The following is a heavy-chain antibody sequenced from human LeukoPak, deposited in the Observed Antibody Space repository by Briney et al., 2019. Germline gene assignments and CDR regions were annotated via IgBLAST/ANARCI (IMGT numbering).Heavy chain of an antibody. D-gene: IGHD6-6*01. V-gene: IGHV1-46*01. J-gene: IGHJ6*03. CDR3: ARDRWGSSESFYYYYYMDV. CDR1: GSTFTSHY. CDR2: INPSAGST. Sequence: ASVKVSCEASGSTFTSHYMHWVRQAPGQGLEWMGIINPSAGSTNYAQRFQGRVTMTRDMSTSTVYMELSGLRSEDMAVYYCARDRWGSSESFYYYYYMDVWGKGTTVTVSS.